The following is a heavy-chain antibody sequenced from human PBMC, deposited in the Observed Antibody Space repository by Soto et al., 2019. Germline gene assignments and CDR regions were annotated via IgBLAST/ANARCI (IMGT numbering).Heavy chain of an antibody. CDR3: ARQRGNYFDY. V-gene: IGHV4-59*01. Sequence: ETMALTSTGSGGSSRAFYLSLIRQPPGKGLEWIGYIYYTGSTNYNPSLKSRVTMSVDTSKKQFSLKLTSVTAADTAVYYCARQRGNYFDYWGQGSRVNVSA. CDR1: GGSSRAFY. J-gene: IGHJ4*02. D-gene: IGHD3-10*01. CDR2: IYYTGST.